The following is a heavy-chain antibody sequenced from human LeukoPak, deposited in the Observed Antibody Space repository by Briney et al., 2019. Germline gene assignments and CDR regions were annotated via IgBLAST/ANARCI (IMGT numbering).Heavy chain of an antibody. V-gene: IGHV3-30-3*01. J-gene: IGHJ4*02. CDR1: GFTFSSYA. CDR3: AREGTVTTIVDY. CDR2: ISYDGSNK. Sequence: PGRSLRLSCAASGFTFSSYAMHWVRQAPGKRLEWVAVISYDGSNKYYADSVKGRFTISGDNSKNTLYLQMNSLRAEDTAVYYCAREGTVTTIVDYWGQGTLVTASS. D-gene: IGHD4-17*01.